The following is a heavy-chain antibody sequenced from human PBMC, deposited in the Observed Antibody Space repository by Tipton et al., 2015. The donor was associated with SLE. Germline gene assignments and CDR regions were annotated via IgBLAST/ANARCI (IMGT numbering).Heavy chain of an antibody. Sequence: TLSLTCSVSGGSIRNYYWSWVRQPAGKGLEWIGRIYTSGTTNYNPSVKGGVTMSVDMSKNQFYLKLRSATVADTAVYYCARDKGDGDYSYYGMDVWGQGTTVTVSS. J-gene: IGHJ6*02. D-gene: IGHD3-16*01. CDR2: IYTSGTT. CDR3: ARDKGDGDYSYYGMDV. V-gene: IGHV4-4*07. CDR1: GGSIRNYY.